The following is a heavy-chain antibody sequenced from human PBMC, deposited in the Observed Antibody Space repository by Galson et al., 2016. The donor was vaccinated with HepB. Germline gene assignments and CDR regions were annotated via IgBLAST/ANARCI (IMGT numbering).Heavy chain of an antibody. CDR1: GFTFSSFT. Sequence: LRLSCAASGFTFSSFTMHWVRQAPGKGLEWVSYIRGEGKYVYYADSVKGRFTISRDNAKNSLSLQMSSLSADDTAIYYCAPGNSVVRGYWGQGTLVTVSS. D-gene: IGHD4-23*01. CDR2: IRGEGKYV. CDR3: APGNSVVRGY. J-gene: IGHJ4*02. V-gene: IGHV3-21*01.